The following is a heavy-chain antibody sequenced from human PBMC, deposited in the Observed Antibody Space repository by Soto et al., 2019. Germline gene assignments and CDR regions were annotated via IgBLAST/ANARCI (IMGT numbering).Heavy chain of an antibody. CDR3: ASGTTSSAYFYYGMEV. Sequence: QVQLQESGPGLVKPSQTLSLTCTVSGASISGGGFYWSWIRHHPERDLEWIGNISYTGNNHYGPFRKSRVSVSVDTSKNQLSLKFTFVTAADTAVSYCASGTTSSAYFYYGMEVWGQGTTVTVSS. D-gene: IGHD6-25*01. CDR2: ISYTGNN. CDR1: GASISGGGFY. J-gene: IGHJ6*02. V-gene: IGHV4-31*03.